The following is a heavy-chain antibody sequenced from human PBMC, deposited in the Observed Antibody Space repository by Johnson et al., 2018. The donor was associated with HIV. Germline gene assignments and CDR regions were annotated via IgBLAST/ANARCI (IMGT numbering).Heavy chain of an antibody. J-gene: IGHJ3*02. CDR3: ARGKYYYDSSGYYGPKTNNGAFDI. CDR1: GFTVSNIF. D-gene: IGHD3-22*01. Sequence: VQLVESGGGLIQPGGSLRLSCAASGFTVSNIFMNWVRQAPGKGLEWVSGINWNGGSTYYADSVKGRFTISRDNSKNTLYLKLNSLRAEDTAVYYCARGKYYYDSSGYYGPKTNNGAFDIWGQGTMVTVSS. V-gene: IGHV3-66*03. CDR2: INWNGGST.